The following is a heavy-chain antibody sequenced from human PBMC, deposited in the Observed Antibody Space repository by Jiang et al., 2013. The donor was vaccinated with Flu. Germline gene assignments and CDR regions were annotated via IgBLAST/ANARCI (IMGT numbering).Heavy chain of an antibody. Sequence: SGYTFTSYDINWVRQATGQGLEWMGWMNPNSGNTGYAQKFQGRVTMTRNTSISTAYMELSSLRSEDTAVYYCARSLADQDAFDIWGQGTMVTVSS. V-gene: IGHV1-8*01. CDR1: GYTFTSYD. CDR2: MNPNSGNT. CDR3: ARSLADQDAFDI. J-gene: IGHJ3*02. D-gene: IGHD2-15*01.